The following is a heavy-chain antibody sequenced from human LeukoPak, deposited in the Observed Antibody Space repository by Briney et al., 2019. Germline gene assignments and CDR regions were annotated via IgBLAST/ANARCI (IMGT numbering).Heavy chain of an antibody. CDR1: GFTFSSYA. V-gene: IGHV3-30*04. D-gene: IGHD3-22*01. Sequence: PGGSLRLSCAASGFTFSSYAMHWVRQAPGKGLEWVALISYDGSNKYYADSVKGRFTISRDNSKNTLYLQMNSLRAEDTAVYYCASIPTDSWAFDIWGQGTMATVSS. CDR3: ASIPTDSWAFDI. CDR2: ISYDGSNK. J-gene: IGHJ3*02.